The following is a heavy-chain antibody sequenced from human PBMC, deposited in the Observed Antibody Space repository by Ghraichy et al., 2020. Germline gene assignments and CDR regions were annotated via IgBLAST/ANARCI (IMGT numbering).Heavy chain of an antibody. D-gene: IGHD6-19*01. V-gene: IGHV4-38-2*01. CDR3: ARVPIAVSGPRH. J-gene: IGHJ4*02. CDR2: SYHSGST. CDR1: GYSISSGYY. Sequence: SETLSLTCAVSGYSISSGYYWGWIRQPPGKGLEWIGTSYHSGSTYYSPSLKSRVTLSVDTSKNQFSLKLNSVTAADTAVYYCARVPIAVSGPRHWGQGTLVTVSS.